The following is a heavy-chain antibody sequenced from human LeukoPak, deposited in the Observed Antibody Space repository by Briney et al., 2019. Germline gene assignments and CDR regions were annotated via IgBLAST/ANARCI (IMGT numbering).Heavy chain of an antibody. CDR3: ANSPSQVAGTADY. J-gene: IGHJ4*02. CDR2: IRSTANGYAT. CDR1: GFTFSGSA. V-gene: IGHV3-73*01. D-gene: IGHD6-19*01. Sequence: GGSLRLSCAASGFTFSGSALRWVRQASGKGLEWVGRIRSTANGYATAYAASVKGRFTISRDDSKNTLYLQMNSLRAEDTAVYYCANSPSQVAGTADYWGQGTLVTVSS.